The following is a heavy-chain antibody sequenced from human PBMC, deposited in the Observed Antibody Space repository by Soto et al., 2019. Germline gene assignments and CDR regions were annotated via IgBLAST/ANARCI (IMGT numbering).Heavy chain of an antibody. CDR1: GGSISSYY. CDR3: ARERETFYGDYYFDY. V-gene: IGHV4-59*01. J-gene: IGHJ4*02. CDR2: IYYSGST. D-gene: IGHD4-17*01. Sequence: SETLSLTCTVSGGSISSYYWSWIRQPPGKGLEWIGYIYYSGSTNYNPSLKSRVTISVDTSKNQFSLKLSSVTAADTAVYYCARERETFYGDYYFDYWGQGTLVTVSS.